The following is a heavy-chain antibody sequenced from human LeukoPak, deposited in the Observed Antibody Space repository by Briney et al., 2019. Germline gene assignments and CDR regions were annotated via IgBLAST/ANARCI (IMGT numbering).Heavy chain of an antibody. J-gene: IGHJ4*02. D-gene: IGHD3-22*01. CDR1: GFTFSSYA. CDR3: ARVWDSSGYFGDY. CDR2: ISYDGSNK. Sequence: PGRSLRLSCAASGFTFSSYAMRWVRQAPGKGLEWVAVISYDGSNKYYADSVKGRFTISRDNSKNTLYLQMNSLRAEDTAVYYCARVWDSSGYFGDYWGQGTLVTVSS. V-gene: IGHV3-30*04.